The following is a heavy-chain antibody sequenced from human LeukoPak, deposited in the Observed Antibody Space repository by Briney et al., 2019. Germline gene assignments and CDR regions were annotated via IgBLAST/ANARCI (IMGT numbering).Heavy chain of an antibody. CDR2: TSFDGSGQ. CDR3: ARGSVGTPPPFDS. D-gene: IGHD2-15*01. CDR1: GFTFSRYA. J-gene: IGHJ4*02. V-gene: IGHV3-30-3*01. Sequence: GGSLRLSCAASGFTFSRYALHWVRQTPGKGLEWVALTSFDGSGQYYADFVKGRFTISRDNSKNTLYLQMNSLRPEDTAVYYCARGSVGTPPPFDSWGQGTLVTVSS.